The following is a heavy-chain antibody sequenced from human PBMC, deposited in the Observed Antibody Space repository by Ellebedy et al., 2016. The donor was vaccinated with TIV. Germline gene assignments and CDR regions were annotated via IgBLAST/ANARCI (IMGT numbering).Heavy chain of an antibody. CDR1: GLSISTTR. J-gene: IGHJ4*01. Sequence: GESLKISCEAYGLSISTTRMNWVRQAPGKGLEWVSSIGSHLHHLNYADSVRGRFTITRDNAKNSLSLQMDSLRAEDTAVYYCATDRGEDGLLSFFDFWGHGTLVTVSA. V-gene: IGHV3-21*01. CDR3: ATDRGEDGLLSFFDF. D-gene: IGHD2/OR15-2a*01. CDR2: IGSHLHHL.